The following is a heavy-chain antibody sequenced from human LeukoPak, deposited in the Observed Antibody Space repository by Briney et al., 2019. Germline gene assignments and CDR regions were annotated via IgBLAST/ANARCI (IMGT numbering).Heavy chain of an antibody. CDR3: ARGTSSWYFDY. Sequence: SETLSLTCTVSGGSISSGAYYWSWIRQPPGKGLEWIGYIYYSGSTSYNPSLKSRVTISVDTSKNQFSLKLSSVTAADTAVYYCARGTSSWYFDYWGQGTLVTVSS. V-gene: IGHV4-31*03. J-gene: IGHJ4*02. D-gene: IGHD6-13*01. CDR1: GGSISSGAYY. CDR2: IYYSGST.